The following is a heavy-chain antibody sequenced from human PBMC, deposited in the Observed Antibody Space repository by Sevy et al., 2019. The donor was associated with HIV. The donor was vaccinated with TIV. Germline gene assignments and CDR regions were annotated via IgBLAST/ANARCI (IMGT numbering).Heavy chain of an antibody. CDR2: IGLDGSAS. D-gene: IGHD3-10*01. Sequence: GGSLRLSCAASGFIFSDYWMTWVRQAPGKGLEWVATIGLDGSASYFASSVKGRFTISRDNAKNSLFLQMNSLRVEDTAVNYCARAFGREAYTPDYWGQGSLVTVSS. V-gene: IGHV3-7*03. CDR1: GFIFSDYW. CDR3: ARAFGREAYTPDY. J-gene: IGHJ4*02.